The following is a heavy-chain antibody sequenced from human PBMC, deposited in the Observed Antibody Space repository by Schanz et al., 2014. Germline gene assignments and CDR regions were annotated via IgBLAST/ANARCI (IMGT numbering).Heavy chain of an antibody. V-gene: IGHV1-18*01. D-gene: IGHD2-2*01. CDR1: GYPFSNYG. CDR3: ARDVPINDY. Sequence: QVQMVQSGAEVKKPGASVKVSCKASGYPFSNYGISWLRQAPGQGFEWMAWMSYNGNTKYAQSLQGRVTVTRDTSTSTSYMELRSLTSDYTAVYYCARDVPINDYWGQGTPVTVSS. CDR2: MSYNGNT. J-gene: IGHJ4*02.